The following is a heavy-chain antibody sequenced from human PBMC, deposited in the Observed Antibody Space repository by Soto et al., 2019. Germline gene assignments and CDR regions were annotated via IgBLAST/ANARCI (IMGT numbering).Heavy chain of an antibody. CDR2: IIPIFGTA. CDR1: GGTFSSYA. V-gene: IGHV1-69*01. J-gene: IGHJ6*02. CDR3: ATRGYSYGLLAYEVMDV. D-gene: IGHD5-18*01. Sequence: QVQLVQSGAEVKKPGSSVKVSCKASGGTFSSYAISWVRQAPGQGLEWMGGIIPIFGTANYAQKFQGRVTITADESTSTANMELSSLRSEDTAVYYCATRGYSYGLLAYEVMDVWGQGTTVTVSS.